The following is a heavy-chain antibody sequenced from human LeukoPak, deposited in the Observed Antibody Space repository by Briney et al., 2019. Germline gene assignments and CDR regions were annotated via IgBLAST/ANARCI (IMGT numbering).Heavy chain of an antibody. CDR3: ARSYSSGWYYFDS. V-gene: IGHV3-53*01. J-gene: IGHJ4*02. Sequence: GGSLRLSCAASGFTVSSNYMNWVRQAPGKGLEWVSVIYSSGSTSYADSVKGRFTISRDSSKNTLYLQMNSLRAEGTAVYYCARSYSSGWYYFDSWGQGTLVTVSS. D-gene: IGHD6-19*01. CDR2: IYSSGST. CDR1: GFTVSSNY.